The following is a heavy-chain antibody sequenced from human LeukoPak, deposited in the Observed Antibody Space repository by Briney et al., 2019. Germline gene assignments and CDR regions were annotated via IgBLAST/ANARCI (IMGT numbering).Heavy chain of an antibody. CDR3: AKDMGLVVPALHGMDV. V-gene: IGHV3-9*01. Sequence: GRSLRLSCAASGFTFDDYAMHWVRQAPGKGLEWVSGISWNSGSTGYADSVKGRFTISRDNAKNSLYLQMNSLRAEDTALYYCAKDMGLVVPALHGMDVWGQGTTVTVSS. D-gene: IGHD2-2*01. CDR2: ISWNSGST. J-gene: IGHJ6*02. CDR1: GFTFDDYA.